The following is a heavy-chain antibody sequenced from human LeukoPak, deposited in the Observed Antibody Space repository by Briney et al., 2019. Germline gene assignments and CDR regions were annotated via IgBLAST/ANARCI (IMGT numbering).Heavy chain of an antibody. D-gene: IGHD3-10*01. V-gene: IGHV3-48*01. CDR1: GFTFSSYS. CDR2: ISSSSSTI. Sequence: GGSLRLSCAASGFTFSSYSMNWVRQAPGKGLEWVSYISSSSSTIYYAASVKGRFTISRDNAKNSLYLQMNSLRAEGTAVYYCARAASWGTMVSTWFYPWGQGTLFTVSS. CDR3: ARAASWGTMVSTWFYP. J-gene: IGHJ5*02.